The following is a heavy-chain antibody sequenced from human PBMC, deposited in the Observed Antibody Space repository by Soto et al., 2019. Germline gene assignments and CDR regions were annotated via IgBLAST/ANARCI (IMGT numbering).Heavy chain of an antibody. Sequence: PGGSLRLCCAASGFNFNTYAMSWVRQAPGKGLEWVSGISGGGGSIHYVDSVKGRFTISRDNSKNTLYLQMSSLRGEDTAVYYCAKGKSSNYVSHAFDVWGQGTMVTVSS. D-gene: IGHD3-10*02. CDR3: AKGKSSNYVSHAFDV. V-gene: IGHV3-23*01. CDR2: ISGGGGSI. J-gene: IGHJ3*01. CDR1: GFNFNTYA.